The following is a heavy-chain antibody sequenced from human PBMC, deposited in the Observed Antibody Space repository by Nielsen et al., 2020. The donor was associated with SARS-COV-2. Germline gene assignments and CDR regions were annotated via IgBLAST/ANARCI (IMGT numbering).Heavy chain of an antibody. CDR1: GFTFSDAW. CDR3: TTGSRIAAAGLYYGMDV. J-gene: IGHJ6*02. D-gene: IGHD6-13*01. CDR2: FKSKTYGGTT. Sequence: GGSLRLSCAASGFTFSDAWMTWVRQAPGKGLGWVGRFKSKTYGGTTDYAAPVKGRFTISRDDSKNMMYLQMNSLKTEDTALYYCTTGSRIAAAGLYYGMDVWGQGTTVTVSS. V-gene: IGHV3-15*01.